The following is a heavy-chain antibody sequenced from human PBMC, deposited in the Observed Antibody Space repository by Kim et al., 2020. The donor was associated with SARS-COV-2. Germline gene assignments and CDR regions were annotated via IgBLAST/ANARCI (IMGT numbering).Heavy chain of an antibody. Sequence: VKGRFTISRDNAKNSLYLQMNSLRDEDTAVYYCARGWLQLSHYYYGMDVWGQGTTVTVSS. V-gene: IGHV3-48*02. D-gene: IGHD5-12*01. CDR3: ARGWLQLSHYYYGMDV. J-gene: IGHJ6*02.